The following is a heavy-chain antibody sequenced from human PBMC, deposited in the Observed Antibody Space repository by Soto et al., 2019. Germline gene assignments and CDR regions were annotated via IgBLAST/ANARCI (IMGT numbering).Heavy chain of an antibody. CDR1: GYTFSSYD. V-gene: IGHV1-8*01. Sequence: QVQLVQSGAEVKKPGASVKVSCKASGYTFSSYDINWVRQATGQGLEWMGWMNPNSGNTGYAQKFQGRVTMNRNTSISTAYMELSSLRSEDTAVYYCAREYSNYVDDWFDPWGQGTLVTVSS. D-gene: IGHD4-4*01. J-gene: IGHJ5*02. CDR3: AREYSNYVDDWFDP. CDR2: MNPNSGNT.